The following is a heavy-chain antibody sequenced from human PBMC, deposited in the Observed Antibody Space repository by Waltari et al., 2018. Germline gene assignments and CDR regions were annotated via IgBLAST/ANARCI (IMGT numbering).Heavy chain of an antibody. CDR3: ARDAGSSGWPLAFDY. V-gene: IGHV1-69*13. CDR1: GGTFSSHA. D-gene: IGHD6-19*01. J-gene: IGHJ4*02. Sequence: QVQLEQSGAEVKKPGSSVKVSCKASGGTFSSHAISWVRKAPGQGLEWMGGIIPIFGTANYAQKFQGRVTITADESTSTAYMELSSLRSEDTAVYYCARDAGSSGWPLAFDYWGQGTLVTVSS. CDR2: IIPIFGTA.